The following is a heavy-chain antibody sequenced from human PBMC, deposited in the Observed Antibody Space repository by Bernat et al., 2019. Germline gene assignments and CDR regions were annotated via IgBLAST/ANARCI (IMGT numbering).Heavy chain of an antibody. Sequence: QVQLQQWGAGLLKPSETLSLTCAVYGGSFSGYYWSWIRQPPGKGLEWIGEINHSGSTNYNPSLKSRVTISVDTSKNQFSLKLSSVTAADTAVYYCARGRSYYNSSDYYYCRQGTLVTV. J-gene: IGHJ4*02. CDR2: INHSGST. CDR3: ARGRSYYNSSDYYY. V-gene: IGHV4-34*01. CDR1: GGSFSGYY. D-gene: IGHD3-22*01.